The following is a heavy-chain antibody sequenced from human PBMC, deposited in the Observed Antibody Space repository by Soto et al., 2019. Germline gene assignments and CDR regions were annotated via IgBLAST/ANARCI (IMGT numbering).Heavy chain of an antibody. CDR2: ISWNSGST. J-gene: IGHJ3*02. CDR3: AKDPDPYYYDSSGYASDAFEI. Sequence: GGSLRLSCAASGFTFDDYAMHWVRQAPGKGLEWVSGISWNSGSTYYADSVKGRFTISRDNSKNTLYLQMNSLRAEDTAVYYCAKDPDPYYYDSSGYASDAFEIWGQGTMVTVSS. V-gene: IGHV3-23*01. CDR1: GFTFDDYA. D-gene: IGHD3-22*01.